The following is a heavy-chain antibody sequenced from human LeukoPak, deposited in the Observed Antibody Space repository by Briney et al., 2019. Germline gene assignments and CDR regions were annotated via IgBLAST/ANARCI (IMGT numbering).Heavy chain of an antibody. CDR1: GFTFSSYE. V-gene: IGHV3-48*03. CDR2: ISISDSTI. CDR3: ARGRYLGAMFQDH. D-gene: IGHD3-10*02. Sequence: GGSLRLSCAASGFTFSSYEMNWVRQAPGAGLEWGSYISISDSTIYYADSVKGRFTISRDNAKNSLYLQMNNLRVEDTALYYCARGRYLGAMFQDHWGQGTLVTVSS. J-gene: IGHJ4*02.